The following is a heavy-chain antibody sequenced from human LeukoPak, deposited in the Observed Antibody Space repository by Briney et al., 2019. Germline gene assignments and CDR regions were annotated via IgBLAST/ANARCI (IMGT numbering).Heavy chain of an antibody. CDR1: GYTFTSYG. D-gene: IGHD6-6*01. J-gene: IGHJ2*01. Sequence: PGESLKISCKASGYTFTSYGISWVRQAPGQGLEWMGWISAYNGNTNYAQKFQGRVTITTDESTSTAYMELSSLRSEDTAVYYCARGSIVDWYFDLWGRGTLVTVSS. CDR3: ARGSIVDWYFDL. V-gene: IGHV1-18*01. CDR2: ISAYNGNT.